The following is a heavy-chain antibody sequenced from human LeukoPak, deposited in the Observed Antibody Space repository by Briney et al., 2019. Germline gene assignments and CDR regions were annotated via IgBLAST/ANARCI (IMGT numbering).Heavy chain of an antibody. CDR2: TYSGGST. CDR3: VRGGNYGSFDY. Sequence: GGSLRLSCAASGFTVSSNYMSWVRQAPGKGLEWVSVTYSGGSTYYADSVKGRFTISRDNSKNTLYLQMNSLRAEDTAVYYCVRGGNYGSFDYWGRGTLVTVSS. V-gene: IGHV3-66*01. CDR1: GFTVSSNY. J-gene: IGHJ4*02. D-gene: IGHD1-7*01.